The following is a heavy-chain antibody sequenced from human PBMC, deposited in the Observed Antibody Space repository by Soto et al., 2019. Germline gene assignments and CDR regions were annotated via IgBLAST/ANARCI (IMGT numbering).Heavy chain of an antibody. V-gene: IGHV4-39*01. D-gene: IGHD6-19*01. CDR1: GGSISRSGYY. J-gene: IGHJ5*02. CDR3: ATLFSRGWDERPDR. CDR2: VHYGGNT. Sequence: QLQLQESGPGLVKPSETLSLTCTVSGGSISRSGYYWAWIRQTPGKGLEWIGSVHYGGNTHYNPALTSRISVYMDTSSNQFSLSLTSVTAADTATCSCATLFSRGWDERPDRWGEGNLVTVSS.